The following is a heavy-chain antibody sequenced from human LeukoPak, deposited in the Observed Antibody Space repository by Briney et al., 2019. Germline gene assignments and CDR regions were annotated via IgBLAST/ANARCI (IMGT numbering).Heavy chain of an antibody. Sequence: GGSLRLSCAASGFTFSSYWMSWVRQAPGKGLEWVAYINPEGKEKFYVDSVKGRFTISRDNANNSVFLQMNSLTAEDTAVYYCARDGIDYWGQGTLVTVSS. D-gene: IGHD1-26*01. CDR3: ARDGIDY. V-gene: IGHV3-7*04. CDR1: GFTFSSYW. J-gene: IGHJ4*02. CDR2: INPEGKEK.